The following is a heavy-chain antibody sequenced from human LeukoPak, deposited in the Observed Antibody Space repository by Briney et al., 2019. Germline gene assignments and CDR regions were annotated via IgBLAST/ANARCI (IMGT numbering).Heavy chain of an antibody. J-gene: IGHJ4*02. V-gene: IGHV3-30-3*01. Sequence: GGSLRLSCAASGFTFSSYAIHWVRQAPGKGLEWVAVISYDGSNKYYADSVKGRFTISRDNTKNTLFLQMNSLRAEDTAVYYCARDWRSTCSRGSCYSFDYWGQGTLVTVSS. CDR1: GFTFSSYA. CDR2: ISYDGSNK. CDR3: ARDWRSTCSRGSCYSFDY. D-gene: IGHD2-15*01.